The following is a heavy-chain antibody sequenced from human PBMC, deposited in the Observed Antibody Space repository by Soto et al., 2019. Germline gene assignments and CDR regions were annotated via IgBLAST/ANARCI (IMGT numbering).Heavy chain of an antibody. CDR3: AREGFNSGSYFDY. CDR2: IYYSGST. V-gene: IGHV4-59*01. CDR1: GGSISSYY. Sequence: QVQLQESGPGLVKPSETLSLTCTVSGGSISSYYWSWIRQPPGKGLEWIGYIYYSGSTNYNPSLKSRVTISVDTSKNQFSLKLSSMTAADTAVYYCAREGFNSGSYFDYWGQGTLVTVSS. D-gene: IGHD1-26*01. J-gene: IGHJ4*02.